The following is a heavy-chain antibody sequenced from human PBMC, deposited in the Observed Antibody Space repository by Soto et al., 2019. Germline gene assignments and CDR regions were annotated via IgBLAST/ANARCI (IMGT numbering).Heavy chain of an antibody. CDR3: SLWGFRDGNNSKYNYSGMDV. CDR2: IIPIFGTA. Sequence: VQLVQSGAEVKKPGSSVKLSCKASGGTFNRYTISWVRQAPGQGLEWMGGIIPIFGTANYAQKFQGRVAIIADESTSAAYMELRSLRSEDTAGYYCSLWGFRDGNNSKYNYSGMDVWGEGTTVTVNS. CDR1: GGTFNRYT. J-gene: IGHJ6*04. V-gene: IGHV1-69*01. D-gene: IGHD1-1*01.